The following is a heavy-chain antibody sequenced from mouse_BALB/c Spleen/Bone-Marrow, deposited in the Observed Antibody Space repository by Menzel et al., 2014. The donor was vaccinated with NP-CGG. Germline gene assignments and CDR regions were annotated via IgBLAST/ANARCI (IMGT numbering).Heavy chain of an antibody. CDR1: GYAFSVYW. J-gene: IGHJ2*01. CDR2: IYPGDGDT. V-gene: IGHV1-80*01. CDR3: ARGGISVDY. Sequence: QVQLQQPGAELVRPGSSVKISCKASGYAFSVYWMNWVKRRPGQGLEWIGQIYPGDGDTNYNGKFKGRATLTADKSSNTAYMQLSSLTSEDSAVYFCARGGISVDYWGQGTTRTVSS.